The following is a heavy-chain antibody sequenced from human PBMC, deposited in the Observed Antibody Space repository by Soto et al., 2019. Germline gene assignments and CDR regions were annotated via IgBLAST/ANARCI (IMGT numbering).Heavy chain of an antibody. V-gene: IGHV4-31*03. D-gene: IGHD3-3*01. CDR3: ARWWSGSRPGVDS. CDR2: NYYSGST. Sequence: QVQLQESGPGLVKPSQTLSLTCTVSGGSISSGDYYWSWIRQPPGKGLEWSGYNYYSGSTYYTPSLKSRGTISVDKSTNHFSLKLSSVTAADTAVYYCARWWSGSRPGVDSWGQGTLVTVSS. J-gene: IGHJ5*01. CDR1: GGSISSGDYY.